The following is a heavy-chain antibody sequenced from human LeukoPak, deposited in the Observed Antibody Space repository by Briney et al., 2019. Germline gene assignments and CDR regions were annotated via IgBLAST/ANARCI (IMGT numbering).Heavy chain of an antibody. CDR3: ATQDGIRDGYNSDDWDYFNY. J-gene: IGHJ4*02. CDR1: GGSMTDSRYS. Sequence: PSDTLSVTCAVSGGSMTDSRYSWVWIRQSPGKGLEWIGSVNFSGTTFYNPSVQSRLTISMDRSTKQFSLTLSAVTATDTAVYFCATQDGIRDGYNSDDWDYFNYWGQGTLVTVSS. D-gene: IGHD5-24*01. V-gene: IGHV4-39*01. CDR2: VNFSGTT.